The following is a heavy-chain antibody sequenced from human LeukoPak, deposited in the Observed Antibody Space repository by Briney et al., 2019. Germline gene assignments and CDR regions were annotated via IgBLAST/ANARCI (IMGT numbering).Heavy chain of an antibody. Sequence: ASVKVSCKASGYSFTGYSIHWVRQAPGQGLEWMGYINPNSGSTNYAQKFQGRVTMTRVTSMRTAYMELSSLRSDDTAVYYCARARTQQLSSLNYWGQGALVTVSS. CDR2: INPNSGST. CDR3: ARARTQQLSSLNY. CDR1: GYSFTGYS. D-gene: IGHD6-13*01. J-gene: IGHJ4*02. V-gene: IGHV1-2*02.